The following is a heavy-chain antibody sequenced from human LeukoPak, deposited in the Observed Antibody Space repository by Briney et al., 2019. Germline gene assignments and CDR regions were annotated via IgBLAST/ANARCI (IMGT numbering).Heavy chain of an antibody. CDR1: GFSFSTYA. J-gene: IGHJ4*02. CDR2: ISGSGGSP. Sequence: PGGSLRLSCAASGFSFSTYAMTWVRRAPGKGLEWVSGISGSGGSPYYADSVKGRFTISRDTSKNTLYPQMNSLRAEDTAVYYCAKAVYDSSGSFDFWGQGTLVTVSS. V-gene: IGHV3-23*01. CDR3: AKAVYDSSGSFDF. D-gene: IGHD3-22*01.